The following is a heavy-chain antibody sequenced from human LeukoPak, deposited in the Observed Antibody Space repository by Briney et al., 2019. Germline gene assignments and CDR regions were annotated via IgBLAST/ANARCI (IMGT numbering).Heavy chain of an antibody. J-gene: IGHJ4*02. D-gene: IGHD1-26*01. CDR3: AKDRGLYSGSQGPFDY. V-gene: IGHV3-30-3*01. CDR1: GFTFSNYA. CDR2: ISYDGSKK. Sequence: GRSLGLSCAASGFTFSNYAIHWVRQAPGKGLEWVAVISYDGSKKYYADYVKGRFTISRDNSKNTLYLQMNSLRAEDTAVYYCAKDRGLYSGSQGPFDYWGQGTLVTVSS.